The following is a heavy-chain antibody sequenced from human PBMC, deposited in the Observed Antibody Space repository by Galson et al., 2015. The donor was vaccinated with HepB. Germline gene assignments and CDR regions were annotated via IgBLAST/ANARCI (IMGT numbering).Heavy chain of an antibody. CDR2: IYWDADK. CDR1: GFSLTTAAVG. D-gene: IGHD3-3*01. Sequence: PALVKPTQTLTLTCTFSGFSLTTAAVGVGWIRQPPGKALEWLALIYWDADKRYSPSLKTRLTINKDTSKNQVVLTLTNVDPVDTGTYFCGHVIPHIAREVTPFDYWGQGTLVTVSS. CDR3: GHVIPHIAREVTPFDY. V-gene: IGHV2-5*02. J-gene: IGHJ4*02.